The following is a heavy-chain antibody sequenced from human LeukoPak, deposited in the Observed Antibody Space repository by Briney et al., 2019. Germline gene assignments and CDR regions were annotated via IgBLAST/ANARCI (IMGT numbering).Heavy chain of an antibody. D-gene: IGHD6-13*01. V-gene: IGHV1-18*01. J-gene: IGHJ6*03. Sequence: GASVKVSCKASGYTFVSHGISWVRQAPGQGLEWMGWISVYNGNPNYAQKLQGRVTMTTDTSTSTAYMELRSLRSDDTAVYYCARDSCSSSWYESYYYYMDVWGKGTTVTVSS. CDR2: ISVYNGNP. CDR1: GYTFVSHG. CDR3: ARDSCSSSWYESYYYYMDV.